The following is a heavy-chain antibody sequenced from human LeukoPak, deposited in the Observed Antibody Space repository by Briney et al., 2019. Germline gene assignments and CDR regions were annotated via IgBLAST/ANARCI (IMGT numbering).Heavy chain of an antibody. V-gene: IGHV1-46*01. CDR2: INPSGGAT. Sequence: GASVTVSCKASGYTFTSNYMHWVRQAPGQGLEWMGVINPSGGATNYAQKFQGRVTMTRDTSTSTVYMELSSLRSEDTAVYYCARWGRGHSIGWYVGTSDYWGQGTLVTISS. J-gene: IGHJ4*02. CDR3: ARWGRGHSIGWYVGTSDY. D-gene: IGHD6-19*01. CDR1: GYTFTSNY.